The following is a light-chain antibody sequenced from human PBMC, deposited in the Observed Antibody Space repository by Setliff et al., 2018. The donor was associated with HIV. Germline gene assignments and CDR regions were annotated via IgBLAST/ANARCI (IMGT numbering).Light chain of an antibody. CDR1: SSDVGSYNI. J-gene: IGLJ1*01. CDR2: DVS. V-gene: IGLV2-23*02. CDR3: CSYAGSGTYV. Sequence: QSALTQPASVSGSPGQSITISCTGTSSDVGSYNIVSWYQQHPGKAPKLMIYDVSKRPSGVSNRFSGSKSGNTASLTISGLQAEDESDYYCCSYAGSGTYVFGTGTKVTVL.